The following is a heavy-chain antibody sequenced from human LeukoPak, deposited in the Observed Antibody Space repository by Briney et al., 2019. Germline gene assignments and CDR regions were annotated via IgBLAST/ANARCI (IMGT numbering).Heavy chain of an antibody. J-gene: IGHJ6*03. V-gene: IGHV1-2*02. Sequence: ASVKASCKASGYTFTGYYMHWVRQAPGQGLEWMGWINPNSGSTNYAQKFQGRVTMTRDTSISTAYMELSRLRSDDTAVYYCARDASGGYPWYYYMDVWGKGTTVTVSS. D-gene: IGHD3-22*01. CDR2: INPNSGST. CDR3: ARDASGGYPWYYYMDV. CDR1: GYTFTGYY.